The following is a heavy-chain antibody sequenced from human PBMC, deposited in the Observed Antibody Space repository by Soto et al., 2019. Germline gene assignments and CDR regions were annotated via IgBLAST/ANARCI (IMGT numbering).Heavy chain of an antibody. CDR2: IIPIFGTA. Sequence: AALKVSCKASGCTLSSYAISWVRQAPGQGLEWMGGIIPIFGTANYAQKFQGRVTITADESTSTAYMELSSLRSEDTAVYYCAREVLGGSSPEMRYWGQGTLVTVSS. D-gene: IGHD6-6*01. CDR3: AREVLGGSSPEMRY. CDR1: GCTLSSYA. J-gene: IGHJ4*02. V-gene: IGHV1-69*13.